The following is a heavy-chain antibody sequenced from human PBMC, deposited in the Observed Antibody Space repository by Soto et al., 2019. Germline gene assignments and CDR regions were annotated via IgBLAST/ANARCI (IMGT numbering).Heavy chain of an antibody. CDR3: AKDLFSTYDSSGYYDY. J-gene: IGHJ4*02. Sequence: GGSLRLSCAASGFTFSSYAMSWVRQAPGKGLEWVSAISGSGGSTYYADSVKGRFTISRDNSKNTLYLQMNSLRAEDTAVYYCAKDLFSTYDSSGYYDYWGQGTLVTVSS. D-gene: IGHD3-22*01. CDR2: ISGSGGST. V-gene: IGHV3-23*01. CDR1: GFTFSSYA.